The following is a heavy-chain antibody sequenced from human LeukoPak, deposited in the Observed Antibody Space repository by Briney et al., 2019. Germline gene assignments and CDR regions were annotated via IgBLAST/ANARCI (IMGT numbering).Heavy chain of an antibody. CDR2: IKQDGSEK. D-gene: IGHD6-13*01. J-gene: IGHJ6*02. CDR3: ARGKNIAAAGTDYYYYGMDV. Sequence: GGSLRLSCAASGFTFSSYWMSWVSQAPGKGLGWVANIKQDGSEKYYVDSVKGRFTISRDNAKNSLYLQMNSLRAEDTAVYYCARGKNIAAAGTDYYYYGMDVWGQGTTVTVSS. V-gene: IGHV3-7*01. CDR1: GFTFSSYW.